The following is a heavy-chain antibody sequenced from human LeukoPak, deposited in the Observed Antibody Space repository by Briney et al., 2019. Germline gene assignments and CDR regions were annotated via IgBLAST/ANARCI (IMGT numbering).Heavy chain of an antibody. D-gene: IGHD6-13*01. J-gene: IGHJ4*02. V-gene: IGHV4-34*01. Sequence: SETLSLTCAVYGGSFSGYYWSSIRQPPGKGLEWIGEIDHSVSTNYNPSLKSRVTISVDTSKSQFSLKLSSVTAADTDVYYCARAKQQQQRYYFDYWGQGTLVTVSS. CDR2: IDHSVST. CDR3: ARAKQQQQRYYFDY. CDR1: GGSFSGYY.